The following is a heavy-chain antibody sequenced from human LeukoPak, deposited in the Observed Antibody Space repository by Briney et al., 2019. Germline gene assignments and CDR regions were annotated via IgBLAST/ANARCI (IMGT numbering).Heavy chain of an antibody. Sequence: GASVKLSCNSSGYTFTVCYMHWVRHAPGQGLGWMGGLNPNSGGTNYAQKFQGGGPIHRDTSISTAYIEFGRLRSDGTAVCCCARDAYYDFWSGDRDYYYMDVWGKGTTVTVSS. CDR3: ARDAYYDFWSGDRDYYYMDV. J-gene: IGHJ6*03. D-gene: IGHD3-3*01. CDR1: GYTFTVCY. V-gene: IGHV1-2*02. CDR2: LNPNSGGT.